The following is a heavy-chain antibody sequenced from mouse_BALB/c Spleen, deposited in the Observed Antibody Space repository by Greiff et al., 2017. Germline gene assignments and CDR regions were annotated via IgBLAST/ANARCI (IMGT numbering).Heavy chain of an antibody. V-gene: IGHV1S137*01. CDR1: GYTFTDYA. Sequence: QVQLKQSGAELVRPGVSVKISCKGSGYTFTDYAMHWVKQSHAKSLEWIGVISTYYGDASYNQKFKGKATMTVDKSSSTAYMELARLTSEDSAIYYCARVGAGGYDVGYAMDYWGQGTSVTVSS. D-gene: IGHD2-2*01. CDR2: ISTYYGDA. CDR3: ARVGAGGYDVGYAMDY. J-gene: IGHJ4*01.